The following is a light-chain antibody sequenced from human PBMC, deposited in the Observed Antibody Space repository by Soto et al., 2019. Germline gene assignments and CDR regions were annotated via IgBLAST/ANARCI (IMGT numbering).Light chain of an antibody. CDR1: SSNIGGNT. V-gene: IGLV1-44*01. J-gene: IGLJ2*01. CDR2: SNN. Sequence: QTVVTQPPSASGTPGQRVTISCSGSSSNIGGNTVNWYQQLPGTAPKLLIYSNNQRPSGVPDRFSGSKSGTSASLAISGLQSEDEADYYCAAWDDSLNGVVFGGGTKVTVL. CDR3: AAWDDSLNGVV.